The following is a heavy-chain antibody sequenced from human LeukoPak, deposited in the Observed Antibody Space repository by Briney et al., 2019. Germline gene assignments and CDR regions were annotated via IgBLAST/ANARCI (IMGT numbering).Heavy chain of an antibody. D-gene: IGHD3-9*01. J-gene: IGHJ3*02. CDR3: ARAALPLDILTGKSASGAFDI. CDR2: ISSSSSYI. Sequence: PGGSLRLSCAASGFTFSSYSMNWVRQAPGKGLEWVSSISSSSSYIYYADSVKGRFTISRDNAKNSLYLQMNSLRAEDTAVYYCARAALPLDILTGKSASGAFDIWGQGTMVTVSS. CDR1: GFTFSSYS. V-gene: IGHV3-21*01.